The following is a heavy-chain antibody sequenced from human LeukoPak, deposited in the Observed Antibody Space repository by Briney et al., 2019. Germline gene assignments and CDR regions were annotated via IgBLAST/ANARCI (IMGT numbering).Heavy chain of an antibody. D-gene: IGHD3-10*01. J-gene: IGHJ4*02. CDR3: ARGAVRGGTNFDY. CDR1: GDSLSGSPAV. V-gene: IGHV6-1*01. Sequence: RPQTLSLTCAISGDSLSGSPAVRPWHRQSPSPGLESLGSPYYRSKWYIDYAESVKGRITITPDTSKNLFSLQLNSVTPEDTAVYYCARGAVRGGTNFDYWGQGTLVTVSS. CDR2: PYYRSKWYI.